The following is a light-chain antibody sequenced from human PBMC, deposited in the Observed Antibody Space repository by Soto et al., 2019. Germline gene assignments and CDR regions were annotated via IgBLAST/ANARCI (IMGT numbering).Light chain of an antibody. CDR1: QTISTY. CDR2: DAS. CDR3: QQRSEWPIT. V-gene: IGKV3-11*01. J-gene: IGKJ5*01. Sequence: IVFAQSAATLSLSPGERATLSCRASQTISTYLAWYQQKPGQAPRLFIYDASNRATGVPARFSGSRSGTDFTLTISSLEPKDFAVYFCQQRSEWPITFGQGTRLEIK.